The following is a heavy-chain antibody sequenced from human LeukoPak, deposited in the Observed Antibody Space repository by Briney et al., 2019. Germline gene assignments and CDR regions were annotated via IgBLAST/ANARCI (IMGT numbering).Heavy chain of an antibody. CDR3: ARDSRYFQH. J-gene: IGHJ1*01. Sequence: GGSLRLSCAASGFTFSSYSMTWVRQAPGKGLEWVSVIYSGGSTYYADSVKGRFTISRDNSKNTLYLQMNSLRAEDTAVYYCARDSRYFQHWGQGTLVTVSS. CDR2: IYSGGST. CDR1: GFTFSSYS. V-gene: IGHV3-66*01.